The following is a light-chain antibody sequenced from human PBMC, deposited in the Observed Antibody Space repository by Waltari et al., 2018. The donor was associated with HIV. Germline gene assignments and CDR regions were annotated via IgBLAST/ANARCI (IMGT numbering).Light chain of an antibody. CDR1: SSHVGGYNY. J-gene: IGLJ2*01. CDR3: SSYRTTTEPMV. V-gene: IGLV2-14*01. CDR2: EVN. Sequence: QSALTQPASVSGSPGQSITLSCTGTSSHVGGYNYVSCYQQHPGKAPKLIISEVNNRASGVSDRFSGSRSGYTASLTISGLQAEDEAIYHCSSYRTTTEPMVFGGGTKLTVL.